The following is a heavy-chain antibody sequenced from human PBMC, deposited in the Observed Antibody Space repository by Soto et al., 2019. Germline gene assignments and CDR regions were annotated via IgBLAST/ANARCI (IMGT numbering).Heavy chain of an antibody. CDR3: ARRSVMITFGGVIVSYYYYYYGMDV. V-gene: IGHV4-34*01. CDR1: GGSFSGYY. J-gene: IGHJ6*02. CDR2: INHSGST. D-gene: IGHD3-16*02. Sequence: SETLSLTCAVYGGSFSGYYWSWIRQPPGKGLEWIGEINHSGSTNYNPSLKSRVTISVDTSKNQFSLKLSSVTAADTAVYCCARRSVMITFGGVIVSYYYYYYGMDVWGQGTTVTVSS.